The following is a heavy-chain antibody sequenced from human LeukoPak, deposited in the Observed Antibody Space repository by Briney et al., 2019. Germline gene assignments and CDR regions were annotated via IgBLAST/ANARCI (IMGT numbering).Heavy chain of an antibody. CDR2: INHSGST. CDR3: ARSHSVTYYYGSGSYQGDY. J-gene: IGHJ4*02. Sequence: SGTLSLTCAVYGGSFSGYYWSWIRQPPGKGLEWIGEINHSGSTNYNPSLKSRVTISVDTSKNQFSLKLSSVTAADTAVYYCARSHSVTYYYGSGSYQGDYWGQGTLVTVSS. V-gene: IGHV4-34*01. CDR1: GGSFSGYY. D-gene: IGHD3-10*01.